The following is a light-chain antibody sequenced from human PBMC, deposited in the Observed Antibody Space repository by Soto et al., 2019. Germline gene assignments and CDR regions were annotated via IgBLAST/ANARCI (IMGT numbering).Light chain of an antibody. CDR3: QQSYSIPRT. J-gene: IGKJ3*01. CDR2: AAS. Sequence: DIPMTQSPSSLSASVGDRITITCRASQTIGTYLSWYNQRPGKAPKLLIYAASTLQRGVPSRFSGSGSGTDFTLTISSLQPEDFVTYYCQQSYSIPRTFGPGTKVDIK. V-gene: IGKV1-39*01. CDR1: QTIGTY.